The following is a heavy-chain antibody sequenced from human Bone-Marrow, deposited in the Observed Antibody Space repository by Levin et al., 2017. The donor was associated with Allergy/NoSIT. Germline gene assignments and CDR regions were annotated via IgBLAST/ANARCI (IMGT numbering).Heavy chain of an antibody. Sequence: GESLKISCSGSEFIFSSYTMTWVRQAPGKGLEWISDISTSGDTKNYADSVKGRFTVSRDNAKNSLFLQMNSLRDEDTAVYYWTRHDYGDNFFDYWGQGTLVTVSS. CDR1: EFIFSSYT. V-gene: IGHV3-48*02. D-gene: IGHD4-17*01. J-gene: IGHJ4*02. CDR3: TRHDYGDNFFDY. CDR2: ISTSGDTK.